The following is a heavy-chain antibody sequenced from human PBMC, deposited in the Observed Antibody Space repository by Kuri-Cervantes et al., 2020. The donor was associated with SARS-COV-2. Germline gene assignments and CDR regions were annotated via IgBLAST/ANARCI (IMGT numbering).Heavy chain of an antibody. D-gene: IGHD6-13*01. Sequence: GGSLRLSCAASGFTFSSYWMSWVRQAPGKGLEWVAVISYDGSNKYYADSVKGRFTISRDNSKNTLYLQMNSLSAEDTAVYYCARDMFQQLVEVAAFDIWGQGTMVTVSS. CDR1: GFTFSSYW. J-gene: IGHJ3*02. CDR2: ISYDGSNK. CDR3: ARDMFQQLVEVAAFDI. V-gene: IGHV3-30-3*01.